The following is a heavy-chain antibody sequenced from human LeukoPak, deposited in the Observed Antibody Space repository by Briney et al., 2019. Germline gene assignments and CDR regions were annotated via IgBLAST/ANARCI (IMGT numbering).Heavy chain of an antibody. J-gene: IGHJ3*02. CDR2: INPNSGGA. D-gene: IGHD4-11*01. CDR1: GYTFTNYY. V-gene: IGHV1-2*06. Sequence: GASVKVSCKASGYTFTNYYIHWVRQAPGQGLEWMGRINPNSGGANYAQKVQDTVTMTRDTSITTAYMELNSLRYDDTAVYYCAITYNNNAFDIWGQGTMVTVSS. CDR3: AITYNNNAFDI.